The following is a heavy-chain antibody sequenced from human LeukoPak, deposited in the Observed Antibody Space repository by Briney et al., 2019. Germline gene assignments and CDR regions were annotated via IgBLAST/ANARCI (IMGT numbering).Heavy chain of an antibody. CDR3: ARVARVVAPKVPPG. CDR1: GDSISNGHYY. J-gene: IGHJ4*02. CDR2: IYYSGST. Sequence: SETLSLTCTVSGDSISNGHYYWRWLRQPPGKGLEWNAYIYYSGSTNYNYSIKSRITITVAMSKNQFKNQFSLRLSSVTSADTAVYYCARVARVVAPKVPPGWGQGILVTVSS. V-gene: IGHV4-61*01. D-gene: IGHD5-12*01.